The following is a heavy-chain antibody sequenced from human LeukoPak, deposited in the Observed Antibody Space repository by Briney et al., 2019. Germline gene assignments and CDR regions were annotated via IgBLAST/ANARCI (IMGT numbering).Heavy chain of an antibody. Sequence: GGSLRLSCAASGFTFSSYWMNWVRQAPGKGLEWVANIKEDGSEKYYVDSVKGRFTISRDNTKNSLYLQMNSLRAEDTAVYYCARSVCSGGGCYFDFWGQGTLVTVSS. J-gene: IGHJ4*02. CDR3: ARSVCSGGGCYFDF. V-gene: IGHV3-7*01. CDR1: GFTFSSYW. D-gene: IGHD2-15*01. CDR2: IKEDGSEK.